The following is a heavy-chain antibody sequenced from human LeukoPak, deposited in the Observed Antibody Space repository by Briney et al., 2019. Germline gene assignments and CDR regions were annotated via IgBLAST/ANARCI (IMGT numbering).Heavy chain of an antibody. V-gene: IGHV3-23*01. Sequence: QPGGSLRLSCAASGFTFSSYAMSWVRQAPGKGLEWVSAISGSGGSTYYADSVKGRFTISRDHSKNTLYLQMNSLRAEDTAVYYCAKGLGRGSGWNIIDYWGQGTLVTVSS. CDR1: GFTFSSYA. CDR3: AKGLGRGSGWNIIDY. J-gene: IGHJ4*02. D-gene: IGHD6-19*01. CDR2: ISGSGGST.